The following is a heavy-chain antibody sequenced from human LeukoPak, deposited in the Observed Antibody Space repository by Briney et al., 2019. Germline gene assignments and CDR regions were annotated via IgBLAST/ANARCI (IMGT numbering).Heavy chain of an antibody. D-gene: IGHD4-17*01. CDR2: FSSSSSYI. V-gene: IGHV3-21*01. Sequence: GGSLRLPCPASGLTFRSYSLNWVRQAPGKGLEWVSSFSSSSSYIYYGDSVKGRFTISRDNAKNSLYLQMNSLRADDTAVYYCARDSDYGDFDYWGQGTLVTVSS. J-gene: IGHJ4*02. CDR3: ARDSDYGDFDY. CDR1: GLTFRSYS.